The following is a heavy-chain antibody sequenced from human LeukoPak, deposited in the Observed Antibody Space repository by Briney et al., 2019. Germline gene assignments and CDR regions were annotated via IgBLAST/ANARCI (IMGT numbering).Heavy chain of an antibody. J-gene: IGHJ6*03. D-gene: IGHD1-26*01. Sequence: GGSLRLSCAASGFTFSSYSMNWVRQAPGKELEWVSSISSSSSYIYYADSVKGRFTISRDNAKNSLYLQMNSLRAEDTAVYYCARAGSQTGYYYYMDVWGKGTTVTVSS. CDR3: ARAGSQTGYYYYMDV. CDR2: ISSSSSYI. CDR1: GFTFSSYS. V-gene: IGHV3-21*01.